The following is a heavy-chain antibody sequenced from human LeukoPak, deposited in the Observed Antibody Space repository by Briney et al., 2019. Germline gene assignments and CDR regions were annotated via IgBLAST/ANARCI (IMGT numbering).Heavy chain of an antibody. J-gene: IGHJ4*02. Sequence: PGGSLRLSCAASGFTFRNYAMTWVRQAPGKGLEWVANIKPDGTKKTYVDSVKGRFIISRDNAKNSLYLQMNSLRADDTAVYYCATAPAAADSWWGQGTLVAVSS. CDR1: GFTFRNYA. CDR2: IKPDGTKK. V-gene: IGHV3-7*01. D-gene: IGHD6-13*01. CDR3: ATAPAAADSW.